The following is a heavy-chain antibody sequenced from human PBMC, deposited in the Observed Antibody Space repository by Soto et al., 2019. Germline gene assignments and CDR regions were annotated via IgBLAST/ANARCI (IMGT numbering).Heavy chain of an antibody. CDR3: ARGYYDFWSGYYISPYGMDV. CDR1: GFTFSDYY. J-gene: IGHJ6*02. Sequence: GGSLRLSCAVSGFTFSDYYMSWIRQAPGKGLEWVSYISSRGSSIYYADSVKGRFTISRDNAKNSLYLQMNGLRAEDTAVYYCARGYYDFWSGYYISPYGMDVWGQGTTVSVSS. CDR2: ISSRGSSI. D-gene: IGHD3-3*01. V-gene: IGHV3-11*01.